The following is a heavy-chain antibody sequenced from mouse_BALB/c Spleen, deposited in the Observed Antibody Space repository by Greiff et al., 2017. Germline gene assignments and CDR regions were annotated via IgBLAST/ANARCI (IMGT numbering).Heavy chain of an antibody. D-gene: IGHD2-3*01. V-gene: IGHV7-3*02. CDR2: IRNKANGYTT. CDR1: GFTFTDYY. CDR3: ARDNDGYPWFAY. Sequence: EVKLVESGGGLVQPGGSLRLSCATSGFTFTDYYMSWVRQPPGKALEWLGFIRNKANGYTTEYSASVKGRFTISRDNSQSILYLQMNTLRAEDSATYYCARDNDGYPWFAYWGQGTLVTVSA. J-gene: IGHJ3*01.